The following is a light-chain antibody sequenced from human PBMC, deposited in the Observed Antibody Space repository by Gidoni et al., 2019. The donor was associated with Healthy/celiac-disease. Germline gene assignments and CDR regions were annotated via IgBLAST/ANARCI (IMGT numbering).Light chain of an antibody. CDR2: DAS. V-gene: IGKV1-33*01. CDR3: QQCDSLPRT. J-gene: IGKJ1*01. CDR1: QDISNY. Sequence: DIQMTQSPSSLSASVGDRVTITCQASQDISNYLNWYQQKPGKAPKLLIYDASSLQTGVPSRFSGSGSGTDFTLTISSLQPEDIATYYCQQCDSLPRTFXEXTKVXIK.